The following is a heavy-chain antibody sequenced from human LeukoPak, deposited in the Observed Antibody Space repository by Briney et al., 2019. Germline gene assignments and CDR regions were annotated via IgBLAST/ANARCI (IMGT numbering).Heavy chain of an antibody. Sequence: ASVKVSCKASGYTFTSYAMHWVRQAPGQRLEWMGWINAGNGNTKYSQKFQGRVTITRDTSASTAYMELSSLRSDDTAVYYCARAPAAATPNFDYWGQGTLVTVSS. CDR3: ARAPAAATPNFDY. D-gene: IGHD6-13*01. CDR2: INAGNGNT. CDR1: GYTFTSYA. J-gene: IGHJ4*02. V-gene: IGHV1-3*01.